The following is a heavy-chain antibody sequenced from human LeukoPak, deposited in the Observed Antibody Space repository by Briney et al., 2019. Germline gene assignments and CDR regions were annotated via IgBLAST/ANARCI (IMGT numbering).Heavy chain of an antibody. CDR3: ARRITIFGVVIPLPYNWFDP. Sequence: PSQTLSLTCTVSGGSISSGSYYWSWIRQPAGKGLEWIGRIYTSGSTNYNPSLKSRVTISVDTSKNQFSLKLSSVTAADTAVYYCARRITIFGVVIPLPYNWFDPWGQGTLVTVSS. D-gene: IGHD3-3*01. V-gene: IGHV4-61*02. CDR2: IYTSGST. J-gene: IGHJ5*02. CDR1: GGSISSGSYY.